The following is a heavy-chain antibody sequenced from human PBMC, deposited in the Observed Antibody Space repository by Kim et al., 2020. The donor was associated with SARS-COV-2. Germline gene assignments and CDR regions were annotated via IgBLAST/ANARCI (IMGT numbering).Heavy chain of an antibody. CDR2: ISPDGVYS. V-gene: IGHV3-23*01. D-gene: IGHD3-16*01. CDR3: VKDRWGHFDP. CDR1: GFIFSSYA. Sequence: GGSLRLSCAASGFIFSSYAMSWVRQAPGKGLEWVSAISPDGVYSYYADSVKGRFTISRDNSKNTVYVQLNSLRGDDTALYYCVKDRWGHFDPWGQGALVT. J-gene: IGHJ5*02.